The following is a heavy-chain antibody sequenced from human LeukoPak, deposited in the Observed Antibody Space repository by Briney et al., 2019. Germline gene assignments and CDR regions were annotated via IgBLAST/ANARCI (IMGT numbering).Heavy chain of an antibody. J-gene: IGHJ5*02. D-gene: IGHD6-13*01. CDR1: GDSINTNN. CDR3: ARDPLRSSFDP. CDR2: LHNSGST. Sequence: TSETLSLTCTVSGDSINTNNHWAWIRQPAGKGLEWIGRLHNSGSTNYNPSLQSRVTVSVDTSKNQFSLKMTSATAADTAVYFCARDPLRSSFDPWGQGILVTVSS. V-gene: IGHV4-4*07.